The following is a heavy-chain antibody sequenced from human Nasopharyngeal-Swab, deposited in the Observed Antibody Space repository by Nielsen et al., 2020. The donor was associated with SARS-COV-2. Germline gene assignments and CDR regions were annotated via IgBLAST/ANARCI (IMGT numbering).Heavy chain of an antibody. V-gene: IGHV1-69*13. CDR3: AGGDDSLANSYY. Sequence: SVKVSCKASGGTFSRSAIRWLRPPPGQGLEWMGGIIPIFGTANYAQKFQGRVTITADESTSTAYMELSSLRSEDTAVYYCAGGDDSLANSYYWGQGTLVTVSS. J-gene: IGHJ4*02. CDR1: GGTFSRSA. CDR2: IIPIFGTA. D-gene: IGHD3-22*01.